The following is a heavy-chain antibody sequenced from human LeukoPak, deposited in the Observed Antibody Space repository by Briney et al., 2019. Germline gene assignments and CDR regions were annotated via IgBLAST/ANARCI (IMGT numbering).Heavy chain of an antibody. V-gene: IGHV1-46*01. D-gene: IGHD4-17*01. CDR2: INPTGGYT. Sequence: ASVKVSCKASGYTFISRHMHWVRQAPGQGLEWMGIINPTGGYTNYAHKLRGRVTMTRDTSTNTVYMELSSLRSEDTAVYYCAREGSGDPLFDYWGQGTLVTVSS. CDR3: AREGSGDPLFDY. CDR1: GYTFISRH. J-gene: IGHJ4*02.